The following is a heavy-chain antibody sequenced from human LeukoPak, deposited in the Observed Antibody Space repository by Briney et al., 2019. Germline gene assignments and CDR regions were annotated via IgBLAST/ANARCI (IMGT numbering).Heavy chain of an antibody. CDR2: IYYSGST. CDR3: ARRSDTSGWPYDY. J-gene: IGHJ4*02. D-gene: IGHD6-19*01. V-gene: IGHV4-59*01. Sequence: PSETLSLTCTVSGGSLSNYYWSWIRQPPGKGLEGIGYIYYSGSTNYNPSLKSRVTISVDTSKNQFSLKLTSVTAADTAVYYCARRSDTSGWPYDYWGQGTLVTVSS. CDR1: GGSLSNYY.